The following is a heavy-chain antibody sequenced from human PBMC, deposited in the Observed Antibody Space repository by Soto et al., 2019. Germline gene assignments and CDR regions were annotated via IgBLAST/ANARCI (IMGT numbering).Heavy chain of an antibody. CDR2: ISWTSGRI. V-gene: IGHV3-9*01. Sequence: EMQLVESGGGLVQPGMSLRLSCAASGFTFDDYAMYWVRQVPGKGLEWVSGISWTSGRIGYADSVKGRLTISRDNAKNSLYLQMNSLRPEDTALYYCTRARLWGGDGYNSYYYNAMDVWGQGTTVTVSS. D-gene: IGHD3-16*01. J-gene: IGHJ6*02. CDR1: GFTFDDYA. CDR3: TRARLWGGDGYNSYYYNAMDV.